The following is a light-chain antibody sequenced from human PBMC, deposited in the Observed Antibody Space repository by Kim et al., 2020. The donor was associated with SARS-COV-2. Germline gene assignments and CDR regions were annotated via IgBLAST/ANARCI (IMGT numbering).Light chain of an antibody. J-gene: IGLJ2*01. Sequence: DKLTCARSSGSSSYAITWHQQQPEKGPRDLMKLISDNSHRKGGGIAGLFSGYCSGAERYLTIASLQSEDEADYCCNSQDSNDDVVFGGGTQLTVL. CDR1: SGSSSYA. V-gene: IGLV4-69*01. CDR3: NSQDSNDDVV. CDR2: LISDNSH.